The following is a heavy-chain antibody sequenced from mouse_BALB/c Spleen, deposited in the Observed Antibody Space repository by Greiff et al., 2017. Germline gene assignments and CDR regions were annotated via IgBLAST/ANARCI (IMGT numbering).Heavy chain of an antibody. Sequence: EVQLQQSGPELAKPGASVKISCKASGYSFTGYNMNWVKQSNGKSLEWIGNIDPYSGGTSYNQKFKGKATLTVDKSSSTTYMQLKSLTSEDSAVYYCARGDYGSSYGAMDYGGQGTSVTVSS. CDR2: IDPYSGGT. D-gene: IGHD1-1*01. J-gene: IGHJ4*01. CDR3: ARGDYGSSYGAMDY. CDR1: GYSFTGYN. V-gene: IGHV1-39*01.